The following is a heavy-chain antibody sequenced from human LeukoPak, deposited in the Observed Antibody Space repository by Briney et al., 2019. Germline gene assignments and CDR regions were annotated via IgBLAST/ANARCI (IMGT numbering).Heavy chain of an antibody. V-gene: IGHV3-30*04. D-gene: IGHD3-3*01. J-gene: IGHJ4*02. CDR1: GFTFSSHA. CDR3: AITGVAGDTMGDFWGFHY. CDR2: ISYDGSNK. Sequence: GGSLRLSCAASGFTFSSHAMHWVRQAPGKGLEWVAVISYDGSNKYYADSVKGRFTISRDNSKNTLYLQMHSLRAEDTAVYYCAITGVAGDTMGDFWGFHYWGQGTLVTVSS.